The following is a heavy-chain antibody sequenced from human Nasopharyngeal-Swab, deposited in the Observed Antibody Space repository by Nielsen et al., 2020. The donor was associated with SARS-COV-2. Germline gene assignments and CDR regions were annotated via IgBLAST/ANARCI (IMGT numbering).Heavy chain of an antibody. D-gene: IGHD1-26*01. CDR3: ARGSDYRAFDI. Sequence: WIRQPPGKGLEWIGYIYYSGGTSYNPSLKSRVTISVDTSKNQFSLKVRSVTAADTAVYYCARGSDYRAFDIWGQGTMVTVSS. J-gene: IGHJ3*02. V-gene: IGHV4-59*01. CDR2: IYYSGGT.